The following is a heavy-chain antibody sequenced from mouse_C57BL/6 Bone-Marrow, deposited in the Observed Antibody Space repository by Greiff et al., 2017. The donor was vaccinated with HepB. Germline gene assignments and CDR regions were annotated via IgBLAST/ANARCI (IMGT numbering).Heavy chain of an antibody. CDR2: INPSTGGT. CDR1: GYSFTGYY. V-gene: IGHV1-43*01. D-gene: IGHD5-5*01. J-gene: IGHJ2*01. Sequence: VQLKESGPELVKPGASVKISCKASGYSFTGYYMHWVKQSSEKSLEWIGEINPSTGGTSYNQKFKGKATLTVDKSSSTAYMQLKSLTSEDSAVYYCARGTTEGYWGQGTTLTVSS. CDR3: ARGTTEGY.